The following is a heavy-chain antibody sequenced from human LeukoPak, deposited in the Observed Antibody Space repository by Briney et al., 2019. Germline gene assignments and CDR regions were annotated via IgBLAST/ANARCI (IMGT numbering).Heavy chain of an antibody. J-gene: IGHJ4*02. CDR2: IYTSGST. CDR1: GGSISSYY. CDR3: ARPDYSSGWYYFDY. V-gene: IGHV4-4*07. D-gene: IGHD6-19*01. Sequence: PSETLSLTCTVSGGSISSYYWSWIRQPAGKGLEWIGRIYTSGSTNYNPSLKSRVTISVDTSKNQFSLKLRFVTAADTAVYYCARPDYSSGWYYFDYWGQGTLVTVSS.